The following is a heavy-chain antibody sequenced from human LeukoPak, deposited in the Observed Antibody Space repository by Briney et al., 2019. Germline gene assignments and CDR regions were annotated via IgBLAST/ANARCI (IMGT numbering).Heavy chain of an antibody. V-gene: IGHV4-39*01. J-gene: IGHJ4*02. CDR2: IYYSGST. Sequence: PSETLSLTCTVSGGSISSSSYYWGWIRQPPGKGLKWIGSIYYSGSTYYNPSLKSRVTISVDTSKNQFSLKLSSVTAADTAVYYCARHDYGGSFVFWGEGTLVTVSS. CDR3: ARHDYGGSFVF. CDR1: GGSISSSSYY. D-gene: IGHD4-23*01.